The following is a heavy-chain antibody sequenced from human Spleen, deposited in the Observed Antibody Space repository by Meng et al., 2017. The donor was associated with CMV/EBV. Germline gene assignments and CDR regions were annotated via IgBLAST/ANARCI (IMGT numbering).Heavy chain of an antibody. CDR2: ISSSGSTI. CDR1: GFTFGDYA. V-gene: IGHV3-11*01. Sequence: GESLKISCTASGFTFGDYAMSWVRQAPGKGLEWVSYISSSGSTIYYADSVRGRFTVSRDNAKNSLYLQMNSLRAEDTALYYCVRDGGYSSGWFDYWGQGTLVTVSS. D-gene: IGHD6-19*01. CDR3: VRDGGYSSGWFDY. J-gene: IGHJ4*02.